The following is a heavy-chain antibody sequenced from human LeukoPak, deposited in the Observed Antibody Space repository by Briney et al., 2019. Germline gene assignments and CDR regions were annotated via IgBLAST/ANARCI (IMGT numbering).Heavy chain of an antibody. D-gene: IGHD1-20*01. CDR1: GFTFTSHW. V-gene: IGHV3-7*01. CDR3: ARGLRNWNDAGKYNWFDP. Sequence: PGGSLRLSCAASGFTFTSHWMSWVRQAPGKGLEWVARMNLDGSEKYYVDSVKGRFTISRDNAKTSLYLEMNSLRAEDTAVYYCARGLRNWNDAGKYNWFDPWGQGTLVTVSS. CDR2: MNLDGSEK. J-gene: IGHJ5*02.